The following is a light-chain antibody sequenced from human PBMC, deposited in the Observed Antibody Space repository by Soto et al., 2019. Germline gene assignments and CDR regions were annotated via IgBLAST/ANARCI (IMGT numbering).Light chain of an antibody. V-gene: IGLV2-14*01. CDR1: RSDVGGSNY. Sequence: QSALTQPASVSGSPGQSITISCTGSRSDVGGSNYVSWYQQYPGKAPKLIIYEVDNRPSGVSNRFSGSKSGNTASLTISGLQAEDEAEYDCSSYSDTNTYVFGTGTKVTVL. J-gene: IGLJ1*01. CDR2: EVD. CDR3: SSYSDTNTYV.